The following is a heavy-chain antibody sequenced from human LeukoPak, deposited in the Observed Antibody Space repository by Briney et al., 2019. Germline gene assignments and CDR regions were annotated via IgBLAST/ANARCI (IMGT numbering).Heavy chain of an antibody. D-gene: IGHD3-10*01. CDR1: GGSISSTSYY. J-gene: IGHJ4*02. CDR3: ARLPMVRGVTEYYFDY. Sequence: PSETLSLTCTVSGGSISSTSYYWGWIRQPPGKGLEWIGNIYYSGSTYYNPSLKSRVTISVDTSKNQFSLDLYFVTAADTAVYYCARLPMVRGVTEYYFDYWGQGSLVTVSS. V-gene: IGHV4-39*07. CDR2: IYYSGST.